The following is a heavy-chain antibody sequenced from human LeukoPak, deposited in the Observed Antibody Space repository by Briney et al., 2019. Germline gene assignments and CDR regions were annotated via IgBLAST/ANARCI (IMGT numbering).Heavy chain of an antibody. CDR3: AVDSSEDYGRGNFDL. V-gene: IGHV4-4*07. J-gene: IGHJ2*01. Sequence: PSETLSLTCTVSSGSTSNFYWSWIRQPAGKGLQWIGRIYTSGATNYNPSLKSRVTMSIHTSKNQVSLNLASVTAADTAIYYCAVDSSEDYGRGNFDLWGRGTLVTVSS. CDR2: IYTSGAT. D-gene: IGHD4/OR15-4a*01. CDR1: SGSTSNFY.